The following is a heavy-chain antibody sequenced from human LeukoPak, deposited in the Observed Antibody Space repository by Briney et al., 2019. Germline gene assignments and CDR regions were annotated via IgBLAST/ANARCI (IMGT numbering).Heavy chain of an antibody. Sequence: ASVKVSCKASGYTFTGYVINWVRQAPGQGLEWMGWINPNNGGTNYAQKLQGRVTMTRDTSMTTAYMDLRRLRSDDTAVYYCAACTSYGYFDYWGQGTLVTVSS. V-gene: IGHV1-2*02. CDR2: INPNNGGT. CDR1: GYTFTGYV. CDR3: AACTSYGYFDY. J-gene: IGHJ4*02. D-gene: IGHD5-18*01.